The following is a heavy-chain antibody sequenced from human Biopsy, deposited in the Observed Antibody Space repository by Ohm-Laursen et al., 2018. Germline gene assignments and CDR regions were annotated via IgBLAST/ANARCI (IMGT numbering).Heavy chain of an antibody. D-gene: IGHD2-2*01. V-gene: IGHV1-2*02. Sequence: SVKVSCKPSGYTFTAFSVHWLRQAPGQGLEWMGWINPKSGDTDYPQNFQGRVSMTRDTSISTAYMDLSRLRSDDTAVYYCARGRRHCSGTCSRWYFDLWGRGTLVTVSS. J-gene: IGHJ2*01. CDR1: GYTFTAFS. CDR2: INPKSGDT. CDR3: ARGRRHCSGTCSRWYFDL.